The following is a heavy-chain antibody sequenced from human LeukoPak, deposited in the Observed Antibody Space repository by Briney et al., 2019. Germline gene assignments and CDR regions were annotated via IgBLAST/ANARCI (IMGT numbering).Heavy chain of an antibody. V-gene: IGHV4-30-4*01. CDR3: ARGQDYDNFDY. Sequence: SETLSLTCTVSGGSISSGDYYWSWIRQPPGKGLEWIGYIYYSGSTYYNPSLKSRVTISVDTSKNQFSLKLSSVTAADTAVYYCARGQDYDNFDYWGQGTLVTVSS. D-gene: IGHD3-22*01. CDR2: IYYSGST. J-gene: IGHJ4*02. CDR1: GGSISSGDYY.